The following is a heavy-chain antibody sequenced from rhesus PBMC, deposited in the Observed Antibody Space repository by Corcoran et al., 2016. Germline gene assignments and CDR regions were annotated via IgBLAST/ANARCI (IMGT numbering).Heavy chain of an antibody. J-gene: IGHJ4*01. V-gene: IGHV4-99*01. D-gene: IGHD1-44*02. Sequence: QVQLQESGPGLVKPSETLSLTCAVSGYSISSGYYWGWIRQPSGKGLEYIGYRSGNRRSTYYNPSLKIRLTISKDTSKNQFSLNLNSVTAADTAVYYCARRGSYGALDFDYWGQGVLVTVSS. CDR1: GYSISSGYY. CDR3: ARRGSYGALDFDY. CDR2: RSGNRRST.